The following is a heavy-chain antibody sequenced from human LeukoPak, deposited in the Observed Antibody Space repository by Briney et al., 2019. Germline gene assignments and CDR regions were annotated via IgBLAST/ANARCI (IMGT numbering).Heavy chain of an antibody. J-gene: IGHJ4*02. CDR2: IIPIFDTA. V-gene: IGHV1-69*01. Sequence: ASVKVSCKVSGGTFSSYAISWVRQAPGQGLEWMGGIIPIFDTANYAQKFQDRVKITADESSSTAYMELISLRSEDTAVYYCASELTTGNDYAWGQGTLVTVSS. CDR1: GGTFSSYA. CDR3: ASELTTGNDYA. D-gene: IGHD4-17*01.